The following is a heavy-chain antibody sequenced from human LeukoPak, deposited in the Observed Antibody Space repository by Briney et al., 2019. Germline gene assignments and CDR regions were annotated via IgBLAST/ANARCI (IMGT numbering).Heavy chain of an antibody. V-gene: IGHV3-30*18. J-gene: IGHJ4*02. D-gene: IGHD2-15*01. CDR1: GFTFSSYG. CDR3: AKEACGGRCYSDYFDY. CDR2: MSYDGGTK. Sequence: GRSLRLSCAASGFTFSSYGIHWVRQAPGKGLEWLAVMSYDGGTKYYADSVKGRFTISRDNSKNTLYLQVNSLRAEDTAVYYCAKEACGGRCYSDYFDYWGQGTLVTVSS.